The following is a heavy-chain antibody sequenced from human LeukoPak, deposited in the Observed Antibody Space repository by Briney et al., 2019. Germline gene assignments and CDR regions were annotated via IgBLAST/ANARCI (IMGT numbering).Heavy chain of an antibody. V-gene: IGHV4-4*07. CDR3: ARDIRSHNGPGGYYYYYMDV. D-gene: IGHD2-8*01. CDR2: IYASGST. Sequence: PSETLSLTCTVSGDSMSDSYWSWIRQPAGKGLEWIGRIYASGSTNYNPSLKSRVTLSVDTSSNQFPLTLSSVTAADTAVYHCARDIRSHNGPGGYYYYYMDVWGKGTTVTVSS. CDR1: GDSMSDSY. J-gene: IGHJ6*03.